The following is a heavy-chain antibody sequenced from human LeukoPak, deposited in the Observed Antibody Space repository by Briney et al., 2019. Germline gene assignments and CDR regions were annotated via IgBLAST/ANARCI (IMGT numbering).Heavy chain of an antibody. CDR2: ISGSGGST. J-gene: IGHJ4*02. CDR3: AKEKRYCSGGSCYYAPYYFDY. CDR1: GFTFSSYA. Sequence: GGSLRLSCAASGFTFSSYAMSWVRQAPGKGLEWVSAISGSGGSTYYADSVKGRFTISRDNSKNTLYLQMNSLRAEDTAIYYCAKEKRYCSGGSCYYAPYYFDYWGQGTLVTVSS. V-gene: IGHV3-23*01. D-gene: IGHD2-15*01.